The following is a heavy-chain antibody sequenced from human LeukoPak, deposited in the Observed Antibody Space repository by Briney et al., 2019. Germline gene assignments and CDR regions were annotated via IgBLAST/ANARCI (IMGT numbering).Heavy chain of an antibody. CDR3: AKFLGRYYDFWSAVNWGDH. J-gene: IGHJ4*02. CDR1: GFTFSSYG. CDR2: ISYDGSNK. D-gene: IGHD3-3*01. Sequence: PGGSLRLSCAASGFTFSSYGMHWVRQAPGKGLEWVAVISYDGSNKYYADSVKGRFTISRDNSKNTLYLQMNSLRAEDTAVYYCAKFLGRYYDFWSAVNWGDHWGQGTLVTVSS. V-gene: IGHV3-30*18.